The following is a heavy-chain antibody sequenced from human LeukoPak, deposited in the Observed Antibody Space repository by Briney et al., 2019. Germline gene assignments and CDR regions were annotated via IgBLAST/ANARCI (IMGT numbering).Heavy chain of an antibody. Sequence: ASVKVSCKASGYTFTGYYMHWVRQAPGQGLEWMGWINPNSGGTNYAQKFQGRVTMTRNTSISTAYMELSSLRSEDTAVYYCARGLLGYDSSGYYYVFFDYYYGMDVWGQGTTVTVSS. CDR1: GYTFTGYY. CDR2: INPNSGGT. CDR3: ARGLLGYDSSGYYYVFFDYYYGMDV. D-gene: IGHD3-22*01. V-gene: IGHV1-2*02. J-gene: IGHJ6*02.